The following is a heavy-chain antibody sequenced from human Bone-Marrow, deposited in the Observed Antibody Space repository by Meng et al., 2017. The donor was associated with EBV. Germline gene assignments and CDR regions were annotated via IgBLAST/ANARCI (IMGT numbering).Heavy chain of an antibody. D-gene: IGHD3-16*01. V-gene: IGHV3-33*01. CDR3: ASSTPGGRPDY. Sequence: GQRVEGGGGVVQPGRSLSLSCAASGFTFTNYGMHWVRQAPGKGLEWVALIWYDGSNEFYADSVKGRFTISRDNSKNTLYLQMNNLRAEDTALYYCASSTPGGRPDYWGQGTLVTVSS. CDR1: GFTFTNYG. CDR2: IWYDGSNE. J-gene: IGHJ4*02.